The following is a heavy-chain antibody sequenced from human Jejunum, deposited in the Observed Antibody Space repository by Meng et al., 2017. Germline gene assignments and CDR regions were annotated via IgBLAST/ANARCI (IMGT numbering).Heavy chain of an antibody. CDR3: VGRRDNRNFTPFEF. V-gene: IGHV3-23*01. CDR2: ISFDAYET. CDR1: GFTFGTYA. D-gene: IGHD1-14*01. Sequence: GESLKISCAASGFTFGTYAMSWVRQAPGQGLEWVSAISFDAYETHYADSVEGRFTISRDNSKNKVFLQMNSLRAEDSAIYYCVGRRDNRNFTPFEFWGQGTPVTVSS. J-gene: IGHJ4*02.